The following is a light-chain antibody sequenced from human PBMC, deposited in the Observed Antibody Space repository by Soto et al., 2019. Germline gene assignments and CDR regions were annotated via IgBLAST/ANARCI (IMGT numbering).Light chain of an antibody. J-gene: IGKJ3*01. V-gene: IGKV3-15*01. CDR2: DIS. CDR1: QSVRSN. CDR3: QQYSDWPLT. Sequence: EIVMTQSPATLSVSPGERATLSCRASQSVRSNYLAWYQQKPGQAPRLLIHDISTRAPGIPARFSGSGSGTEFPLTISSLQSEDLAVYFCQQYSDWPLTFGPGTKVDIK.